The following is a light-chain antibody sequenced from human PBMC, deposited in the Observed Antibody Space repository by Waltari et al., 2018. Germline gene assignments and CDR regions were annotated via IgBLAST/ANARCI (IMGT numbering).Light chain of an antibody. Sequence: VMTQTPFSLSVTPGQPASIPCKSSPSLLYSDGKTYLYWYLQKPGQSPHLLIYEVSSRVSGVPDRFSGSGSGTDFTLKISRVEAEDVGVYYCMQAIHLPLTFGGGTKVEIK. CDR1: PSLLYSDGKTY. CDR2: EVS. J-gene: IGKJ4*01. V-gene: IGKV2-29*02. CDR3: MQAIHLPLT.